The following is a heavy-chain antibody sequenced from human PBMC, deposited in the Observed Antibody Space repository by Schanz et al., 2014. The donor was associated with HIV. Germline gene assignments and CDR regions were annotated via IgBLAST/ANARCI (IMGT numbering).Heavy chain of an antibody. Sequence: QVQLVQPGAEVKKPGSSVKVSCKASGGTFNSYAITWVRQAPGQGLEYMGGIIPMFGTANYAQKFQGRVTVTADRSTSTAYMELSSLRSEDTAVYYCANEGLTGFIDYWGQGTLVTVSS. V-gene: IGHV1-69*06. J-gene: IGHJ4*02. CDR3: ANEGLTGFIDY. D-gene: IGHD6-25*01. CDR1: GGTFNSYA. CDR2: IIPMFGTA.